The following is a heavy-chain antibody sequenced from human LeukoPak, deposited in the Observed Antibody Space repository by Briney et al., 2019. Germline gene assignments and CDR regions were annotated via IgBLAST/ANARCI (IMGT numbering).Heavy chain of an antibody. CDR3: ARDLIAAATYYYYGMGV. CDR1: GFTFSSYE. J-gene: IGHJ6*02. CDR2: ISSSGSTI. V-gene: IGHV3-48*03. Sequence: GGSLRLSCAASGFTFSSYEMNWVRQAPGKGLEWVSYISSSGSTIYYADSVKGRFIISRDNAKNSLYLQMNSLRAEDTAVYYCARDLIAAATYYYYGMGVWGQGTTVTVSS. D-gene: IGHD6-13*01.